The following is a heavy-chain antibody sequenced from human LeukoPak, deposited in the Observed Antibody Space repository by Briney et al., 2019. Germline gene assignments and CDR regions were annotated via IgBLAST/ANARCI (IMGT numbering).Heavy chain of an antibody. CDR2: ISYDGSNK. D-gene: IGHD5-18*01. CDR3: AIKRGKYSYGMDDAFDI. V-gene: IGHV3-30*03. Sequence: GGSLRLSCAASGFTFSSYGMHWVRQAPGKGLEWVAVISYDGSNKYYADSVKGRFTISRDNSKNTLYLQMSSLRAEDTAVYYCAIKRGKYSYGMDDAFDIWGQGTMVTVSS. J-gene: IGHJ3*02. CDR1: GFTFSSYG.